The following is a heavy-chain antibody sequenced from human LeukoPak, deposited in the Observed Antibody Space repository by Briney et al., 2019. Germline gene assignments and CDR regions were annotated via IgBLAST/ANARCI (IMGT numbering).Heavy chain of an antibody. CDR1: GGSISTYY. V-gene: IGHV4-59*12. Sequence: SETLSLTCTVSGGSISTYYWSWIRQPPGKGLEWIGYIHYSESTNYNPSLKSRVTISVDTSKNQFSLKLSSVTAADTAVYYCARGNAGVAGFDYWGQGTLVTVSS. CDR2: IHYSEST. CDR3: ARGNAGVAGFDY. J-gene: IGHJ4*02. D-gene: IGHD6-19*01.